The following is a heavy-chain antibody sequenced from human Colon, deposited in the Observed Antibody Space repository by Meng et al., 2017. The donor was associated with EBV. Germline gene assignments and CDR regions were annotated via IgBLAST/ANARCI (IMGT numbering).Heavy chain of an antibody. CDR1: GGSLSGYY. J-gene: IGHJ5*02. Sequence: GRLKQWGQGLVKPSETLSPTCGVYGGSLSGYYWSWIRQTPGKGLEWIGEINHSGTINYNPSLRSRVTISVDRSNNQFSLRLSSVTAADTAVYYCARGGGVIKGLVTWFDPWGQGTLVTVSS. V-gene: IGHV4-34*01. CDR2: INHSGTI. CDR3: ARGGGVIKGLVTWFDP. D-gene: IGHD2-8*01.